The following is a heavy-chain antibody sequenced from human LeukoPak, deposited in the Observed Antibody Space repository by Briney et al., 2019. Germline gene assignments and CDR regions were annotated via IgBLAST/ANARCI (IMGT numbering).Heavy chain of an antibody. Sequence: GGSLRLSCAASGFTFSSYSMNWVRQAPGKGLEWASYISSSSSTIYYADSVKGRFTISRDNAKNSLYLQMNSLRAEDTAVYYCARSGSGSYELDYWGQGTLVTVSS. V-gene: IGHV3-48*04. CDR3: ARSGSGSYELDY. D-gene: IGHD3-10*01. J-gene: IGHJ4*02. CDR1: GFTFSSYS. CDR2: ISSSSSTI.